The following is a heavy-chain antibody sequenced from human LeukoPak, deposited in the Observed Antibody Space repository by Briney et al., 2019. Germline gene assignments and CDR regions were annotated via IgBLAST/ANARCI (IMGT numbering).Heavy chain of an antibody. D-gene: IGHD3-16*02. V-gene: IGHV3-30*04. CDR2: ISYDGSNK. CDR1: GFTFSSYA. CDR3: ARDRGLGDYVWGSYRGFDY. J-gene: IGHJ4*02. Sequence: GRSLRLSCAASGFTFSSYAMHWVRQAPGKGLEWVAVISYDGSNKYYAGSVKGRFTISRDNSKNTLYLQMNSLRVEDTAVYYCARDRGLGDYVWGSYRGFDYWGQGTLVTVSS.